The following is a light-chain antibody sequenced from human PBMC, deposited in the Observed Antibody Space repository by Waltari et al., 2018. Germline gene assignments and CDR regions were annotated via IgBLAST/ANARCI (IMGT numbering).Light chain of an antibody. CDR3: SSWDDSVIGPV. CDR2: SNN. J-gene: IGLJ2*01. CDR1: SPHIGSKT. V-gene: IGLV1-44*01. Sequence: QSVLTQPPSASGTPGQRVTISCSGSSPHIGSKTVNWYQQLPGTAPKLLIFSNNQRPSGVPDRFSGSKSGTSASLAISGLLSEDEADYYCSSWDDSVIGPVFGGGTKLTVL.